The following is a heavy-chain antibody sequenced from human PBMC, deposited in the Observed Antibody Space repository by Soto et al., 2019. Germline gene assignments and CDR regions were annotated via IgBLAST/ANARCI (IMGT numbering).Heavy chain of an antibody. CDR3: ASTRLHDY. Sequence: EVHLVESGGDLVQPGGSLRLSCAASGFNFSAYWMSWVRQAPGKGLEWVANINQDGDAKNYVDSVKGRFTISRDNAKNSLYLQRNSLRAEDTAMYYCASTRLHDYWGQGALVAVSS. CDR2: INQDGDAK. D-gene: IGHD4-4*01. V-gene: IGHV3-7*01. J-gene: IGHJ4*02. CDR1: GFNFSAYW.